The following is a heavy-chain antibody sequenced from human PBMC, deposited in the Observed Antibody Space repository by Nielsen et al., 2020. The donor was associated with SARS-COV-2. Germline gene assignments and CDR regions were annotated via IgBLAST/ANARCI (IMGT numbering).Heavy chain of an antibody. CDR2: VGTAGDT. J-gene: IGHJ6*02. CDR3: VGGNYYYGMDV. Sequence: GSLRLSCAGSQFTVSSNDMHWVRQATGKGLEWVSAVGTAGDTYYLASVKGRFTISRDIASNSLYLQMNSMRAGDTAVYYCVGGNYYYGMDVWGQGTTVTISS. CDR1: QFTVSSND. D-gene: IGHD3-16*01. V-gene: IGHV3-13*01.